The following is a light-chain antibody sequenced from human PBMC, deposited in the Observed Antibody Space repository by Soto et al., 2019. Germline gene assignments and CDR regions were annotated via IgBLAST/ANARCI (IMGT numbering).Light chain of an antibody. CDR3: QQYHNWPPIT. J-gene: IGKJ5*01. CDR1: QFVSSN. CDR2: GAS. Sequence: EIVMTQCPVTLSVSPGERATLSCRASQFVSSNLAWYQQKPGQAPRLLIYGASTRATGIPARFSGSGSGTEFTLTISNLQSEDFAVYFCQQYHNWPPITFGQGTRLEI. V-gene: IGKV3D-15*01.